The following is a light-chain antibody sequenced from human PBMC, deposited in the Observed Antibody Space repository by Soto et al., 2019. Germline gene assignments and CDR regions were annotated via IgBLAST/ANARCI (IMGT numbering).Light chain of an antibody. J-gene: IGLJ3*02. CDR1: RSNIGNNY. Sequence: QSVLTQPPSVSAAPRQKGTISCSGSRSNIGNNYVAWYQQFPGTVPKLLIFNNNGRPSGTPDRISGSASGTSATLTITGLQPGDEADYFCVTWDTSLRTGVIGGGTQLTVL. V-gene: IGLV1-51*01. CDR3: VTWDTSLRTGV. CDR2: NNN.